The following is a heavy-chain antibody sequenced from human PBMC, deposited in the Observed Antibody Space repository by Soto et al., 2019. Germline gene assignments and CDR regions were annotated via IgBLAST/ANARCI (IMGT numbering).Heavy chain of an antibody. CDR1: GGSISSYY. CDR2: INHSGSI. CDR3: ARVGGITGTTFDY. Sequence: PSETLSLTCTVSGGSISSYYWSWIRQPPGKGLEWIGEINHSGSINYNPSLKSRVTISVDTSKNQFSLKLSSVTAADTAVYYCARVGGITGTTFDYWGQGSPVTVSS. J-gene: IGHJ4*02. D-gene: IGHD1-7*01. V-gene: IGHV4-34*01.